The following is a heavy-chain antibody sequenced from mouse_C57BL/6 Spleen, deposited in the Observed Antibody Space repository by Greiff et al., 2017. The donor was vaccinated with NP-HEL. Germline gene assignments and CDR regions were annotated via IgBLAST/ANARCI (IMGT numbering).Heavy chain of an antibody. CDR1: GYTFTSYW. D-gene: IGHD1-2*01. J-gene: IGHJ4*01. V-gene: IGHV1-53*01. CDR3: ARSNYGPYYAMDY. Sequence: LQPGTELVKPGASVKLSCKASGYTFTSYWMHWVKQRPGQGLEWIGNINPSNGGTNYNEKFKSKATLTVDKSSSTAYMQLSSLTSEDSAVYYCARSNYGPYYAMDYWGQGTSVTVSS. CDR2: INPSNGGT.